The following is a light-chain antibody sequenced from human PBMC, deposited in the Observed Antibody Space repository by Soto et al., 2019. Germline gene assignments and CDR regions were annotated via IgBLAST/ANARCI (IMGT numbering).Light chain of an antibody. Sequence: EIRMTQSPATLSVSPGERATLSCRASQSVSSNLAWYQQKPGQAPRLLIYGASTRATGIPARFSGSGSGTEFTLTISSLQSEDFAVYYCQQYNNWPWTFAQGTKV. V-gene: IGKV3-15*01. CDR1: QSVSSN. CDR3: QQYNNWPWT. CDR2: GAS. J-gene: IGKJ1*01.